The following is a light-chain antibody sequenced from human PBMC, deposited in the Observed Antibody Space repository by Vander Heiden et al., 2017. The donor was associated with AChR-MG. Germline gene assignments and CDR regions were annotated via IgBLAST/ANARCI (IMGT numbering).Light chain of an antibody. V-gene: IGLV1-44*01. CDR1: NSQLGSNI. CDR3: AAWDDSLNGLL. CDR2: SNN. Sequence: QFVLTQPPSASGTPGQRVTIPCSGSNSQLGSNIVNWYQQLPGAAPKLLLYSNNPRPSGVPDRCSGSKSGTSASLAISGLQSEDEADYYCAAWDDSLNGLLFGAGTKLTVL. J-gene: IGLJ2*01.